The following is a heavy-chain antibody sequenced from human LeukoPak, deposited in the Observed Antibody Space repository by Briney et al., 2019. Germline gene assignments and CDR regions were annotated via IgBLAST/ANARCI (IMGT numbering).Heavy chain of an antibody. CDR1: GYTFTGYY. CDR2: INPNSGGT. Sequence: ASVKVSCKASGYTFTGYYMHWVRQAPGQGLEWMGWINPNSGGTNYAQKFQGRVTMTRDTSISTAYMELSRLRSDDTAVYYRARVPKEGGYDKDFDYWGQGTLVTVSS. CDR3: ARVPKEGGYDKDFDY. D-gene: IGHD5-12*01. J-gene: IGHJ4*02. V-gene: IGHV1-2*02.